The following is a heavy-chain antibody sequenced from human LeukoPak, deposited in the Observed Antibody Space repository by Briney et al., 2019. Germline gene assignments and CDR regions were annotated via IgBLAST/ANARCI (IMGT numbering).Heavy chain of an antibody. V-gene: IGHV4-31*03. J-gene: IGHJ5*02. Sequence: SQTLSLTCNVSGGSISSGGYYWSWIRQHAGKGLEWIGYIYYSGRTYYNPSLKSRVTISVDTSKNQFSLKLSSVTAADTAVFYCARVRDGDYGYIGLDPWGQGTLVTVSS. D-gene: IGHD4-17*01. CDR1: GGSISSGGYY. CDR3: ARVRDGDYGYIGLDP. CDR2: IYYSGRT.